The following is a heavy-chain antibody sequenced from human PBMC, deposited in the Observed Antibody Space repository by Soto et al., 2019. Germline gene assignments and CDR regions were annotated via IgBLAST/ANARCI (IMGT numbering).Heavy chain of an antibody. CDR3: AKGGVRGIIPSYFDY. V-gene: IGHV4-34*01. CDR2: INHSGST. J-gene: IGHJ4*02. CDR1: GGSFSGYY. Sequence: SETLSLTCAVYGGSFSGYYWSWIRQPPGKGLEWIGEINHSGSTNYNPSLKSRVTISVDTSKNQFSLKLSSVTAADTAVYYCAKGGVRGIIPSYFDYWGLGTLVTVSS. D-gene: IGHD3-10*01.